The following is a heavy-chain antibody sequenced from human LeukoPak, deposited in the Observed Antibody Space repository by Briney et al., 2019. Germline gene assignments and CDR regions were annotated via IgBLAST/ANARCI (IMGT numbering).Heavy chain of an antibody. Sequence: SVKVSCKASGGTFSSYAISWVRQAPGQGLEWMGGIIPIFGTANYAQKFQGRVTITADESTSTAYMELSSLRSEDTAVYYCARDRVDTAMVKGFDYWGQGTPVTVSS. CDR3: ARDRVDTAMVKGFDY. J-gene: IGHJ4*02. V-gene: IGHV1-69*13. CDR1: GGTFSSYA. D-gene: IGHD5-18*01. CDR2: IIPIFGTA.